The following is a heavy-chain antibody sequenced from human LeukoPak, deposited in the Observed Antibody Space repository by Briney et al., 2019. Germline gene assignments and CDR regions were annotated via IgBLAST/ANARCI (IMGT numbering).Heavy chain of an antibody. CDR3: ARDLSPNWYFDL. CDR1: GGSISSYY. J-gene: IGHJ2*01. V-gene: IGHV4-59*01. CDR2: IYYSGSS. Sequence: SETLSLTCTVSGGSISSYYWSWIRQPPGKGLEWIGYIYYSGSSNYNPSLKSRVTISVDTSKNQFSLKLSSVTAADTAVYYCARDLSPNWYFDLWGRSTLVTVSS.